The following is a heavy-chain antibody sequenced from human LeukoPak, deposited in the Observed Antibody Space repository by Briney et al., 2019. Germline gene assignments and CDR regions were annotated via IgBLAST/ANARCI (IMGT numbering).Heavy chain of an antibody. CDR1: GFTFSRST. V-gene: IGHV3-23*01. J-gene: IGHJ4*02. CDR2: ISSSGNT. Sequence: GGSLRLSCAASGFTFSRSTMTWVRQTPGKGLDWVSSISSSGNTYYADSMKGRFTISRDNSKNMLYLQMNSLRAEDTAVYYCVKGRISEDGLDFWGQGTLVTVSS. CDR3: VKGRISEDGLDF. D-gene: IGHD6-13*01.